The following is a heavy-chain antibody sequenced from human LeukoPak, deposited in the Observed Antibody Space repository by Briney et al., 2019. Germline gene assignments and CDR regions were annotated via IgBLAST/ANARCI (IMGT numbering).Heavy chain of an antibody. CDR1: GGSISSYY. Sequence: SETLSLTCTVSGGSISSYYWSWIRQPPGKGLEWIGYIYYSGSTNYNPSLKSRVTISVDTSKNQFSLKLSSVTAADTAVYYCARGLPSAPDAFDIWGQGTMVTVSS. CDR3: ARGLPSAPDAFDI. J-gene: IGHJ3*02. V-gene: IGHV4-59*12. CDR2: IYYSGST.